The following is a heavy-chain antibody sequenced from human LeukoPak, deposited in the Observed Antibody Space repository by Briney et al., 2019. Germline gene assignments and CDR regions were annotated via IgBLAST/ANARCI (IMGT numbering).Heavy chain of an antibody. V-gene: IGHV3-21*01. CDR2: ISSRSSYI. Sequence: GGSLRLSCAASGFTFSSYSMNWVRQAPGKGLEWVSSISSRSSYIYYADSVKGRFTISRDNAKNSLYLQMNSLRAEDTAVYYCARTSLRYLDYWGQGTLVTVSS. CDR1: GFTFSSYS. CDR3: ARTSLRYLDY. J-gene: IGHJ4*02. D-gene: IGHD3-9*01.